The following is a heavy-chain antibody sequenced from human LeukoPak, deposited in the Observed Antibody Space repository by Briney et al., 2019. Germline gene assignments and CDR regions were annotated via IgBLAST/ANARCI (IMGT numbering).Heavy chain of an antibody. CDR1: GFTFSSYA. J-gene: IGHJ6*03. CDR3: TKSQGYVDV. CDR2: ITAGGGTT. Sequence: PGGSLRLSCAASGFTFSSYAMTWVRQAPGKGLEWVSAITAGGGTTYYADSMKGRFTISRDNSRNTLYLQMNSLRAEDTAIYYCTKSQGYVDVWGKGTTVTVSS. V-gene: IGHV3-23*01.